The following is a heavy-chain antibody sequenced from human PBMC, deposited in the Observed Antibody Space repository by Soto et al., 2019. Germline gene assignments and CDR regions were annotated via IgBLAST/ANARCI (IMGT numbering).Heavy chain of an antibody. CDR3: ARDPAPAARFFYHMDA. Sequence: QVQLVESGGGVVQPGRSLRLSCAASGFSFSRNGMHWVRQAPGKGLEWVAVIWYNGNNRYYAESVKGRFTISRDNSKDTLYLEMSGLRVEDTAVYYCARDPAPAARFFYHMDAWGKGTMVTVSS. CDR2: IWYNGNNR. V-gene: IGHV3-33*01. D-gene: IGHD2-2*01. J-gene: IGHJ6*03. CDR1: GFSFSRNG.